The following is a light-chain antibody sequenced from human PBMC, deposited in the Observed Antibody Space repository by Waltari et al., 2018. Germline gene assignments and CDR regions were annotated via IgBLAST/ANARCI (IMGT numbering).Light chain of an antibody. CDR2: EVS. V-gene: IGLV2-18*02. J-gene: IGLJ1*01. CDR1: SRDFGSYNR. Sequence: QSALPQPPSVSGSPGQSVTISCTGTSRDFGSYNRVSWYQQPPGTAPKLMIYEVSNRPSGVPDRFSGSKSGNTASLTISGLQAEDEADYYCSSYTSSSTYVFGTGTKVTVL. CDR3: SSYTSSSTYV.